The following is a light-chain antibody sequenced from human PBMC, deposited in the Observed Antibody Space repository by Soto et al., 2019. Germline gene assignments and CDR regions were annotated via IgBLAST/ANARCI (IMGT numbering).Light chain of an antibody. V-gene: IGKV3-11*01. CDR1: QSIGSY. CDR2: DAS. Sequence: EIVLTQSPATLSLSLGERATLSCRASQSIGSYLAWYQHKLGQPPRLLIYDASNRATGIPVRFSGSGSGTDFTLTISSLXPEDFAVYYCQQRSTWPPFSFGPGTKVDIK. CDR3: QQRSTWPPFS. J-gene: IGKJ3*01.